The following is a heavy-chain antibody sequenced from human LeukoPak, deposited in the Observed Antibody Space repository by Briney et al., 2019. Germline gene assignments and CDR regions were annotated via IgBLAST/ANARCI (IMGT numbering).Heavy chain of an antibody. J-gene: IGHJ4*02. V-gene: IGHV3-66*02. CDR1: GITVSTNY. D-gene: IGHD2-2*01. CDR3: AKDSGRYCSSTSCYAFDY. CDR2: IYSGGAT. Sequence: GGSLRLSCAASGITVSTNYMSWVRQAPGKGLEWVSIIYSGGATFYADSVKGRFTISRENSKNTLWLQMNSLRAEDTAVYYCAKDSGRYCSSTSCYAFDYWGQGTLVTVSS.